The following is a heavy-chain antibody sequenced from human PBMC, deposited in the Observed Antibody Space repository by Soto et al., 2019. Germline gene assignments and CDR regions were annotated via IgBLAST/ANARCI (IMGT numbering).Heavy chain of an antibody. CDR2: IYRTGHT. CDR3: ARSIVTPSAMFDH. CDR1: GGSVNGGVYS. Sequence: TLSLTCAVSGGSVNGGVYSWSLIRQTPGKGLEWLAYIYRTGHTIYNPSLNSRATISLDEPNNQFSLHLTSVTDADTAVYYRARSIVTPSAMFDHWGQGLLVTVSS. V-gene: IGHV4-30-2*01. J-gene: IGHJ5*02. D-gene: IGHD2-2*01.